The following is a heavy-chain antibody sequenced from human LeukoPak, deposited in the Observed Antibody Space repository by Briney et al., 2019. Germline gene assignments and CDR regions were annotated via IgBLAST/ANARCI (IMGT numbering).Heavy chain of an antibody. J-gene: IGHJ5*02. D-gene: IGHD6-19*01. Sequence: GGSLRLSCAASGFTFSSYAMHWVRQAPGKGLEWVAVISYDGSNKYYADSVKGRFTISRDNSKNTLYLQMNSLRAEDTAVYYCARESIEVASWFDPWGQGTLVTVSS. CDR2: ISYDGSNK. V-gene: IGHV3-30-3*01. CDR1: GFTFSSYA. CDR3: ARESIEVASWFDP.